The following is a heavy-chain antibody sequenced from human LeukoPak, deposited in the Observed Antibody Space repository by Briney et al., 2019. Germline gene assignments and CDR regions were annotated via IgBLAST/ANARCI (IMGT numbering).Heavy chain of an antibody. CDR3: ARASINGDELGAFDI. D-gene: IGHD4-17*01. CDR2: IWYDGSNK. V-gene: IGHV3-33*01. Sequence: GGSLRLSCAASGFIFSSYGMHWVRQAPGKGLEWVAVIWYDGSNKYYADSVKGRSTISRDNIKNTLYLRMNSLRAEDTAVYYCARASINGDELGAFDIWGQGTMVTVSS. CDR1: GFIFSSYG. J-gene: IGHJ3*02.